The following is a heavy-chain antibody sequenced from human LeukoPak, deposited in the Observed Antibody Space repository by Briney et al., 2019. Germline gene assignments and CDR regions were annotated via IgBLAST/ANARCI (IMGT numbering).Heavy chain of an antibody. Sequence: SETLSLTCAVSGGSISSSNWWSWIRQPPGKGLEWIGEIYHSGSTNYNPSLKSRVTISVDTSKNQFSLKLSSVTAADTAVYFCARGPYSYDSSGAFDIWGQGTMVTVSS. V-gene: IGHV4-4*02. D-gene: IGHD3-22*01. CDR2: IYHSGST. J-gene: IGHJ3*02. CDR3: ARGPYSYDSSGAFDI. CDR1: GGSISSSNW.